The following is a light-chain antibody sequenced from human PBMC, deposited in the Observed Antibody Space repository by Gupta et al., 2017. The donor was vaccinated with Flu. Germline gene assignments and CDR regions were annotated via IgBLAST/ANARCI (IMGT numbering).Light chain of an antibody. CDR3: QQRGDWPPT. V-gene: IGKV3-11*01. Sequence: ETVLPQSPVTLSLSPGERATLSCRASQSVGSYLAWYQQKPGQAPRLLIYDTSNRATGIPARFSGSGSGTDFTLTISRLEPEDFVVYYCQQRGDWPPTFGQGTRLEIK. J-gene: IGKJ5*01. CDR1: QSVGSY. CDR2: DTS.